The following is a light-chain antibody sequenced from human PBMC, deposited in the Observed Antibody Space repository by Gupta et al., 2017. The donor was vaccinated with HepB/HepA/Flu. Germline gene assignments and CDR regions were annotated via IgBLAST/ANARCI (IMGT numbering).Light chain of an antibody. CDR2: WAS. V-gene: IGKV4-1*01. Sequence: IFMTQSPSSLAVSLGERATINCMSSQNILYSANNKNYLAWYQQRTGQPPKLLIYWASIRESGVPDRFSGSGSGTDFTLTISSLQAEDVAVYYCQQYYSSPLTFGGGTKVEIK. CDR1: QNILYSANNKNY. J-gene: IGKJ4*01. CDR3: QQYYSSPLT.